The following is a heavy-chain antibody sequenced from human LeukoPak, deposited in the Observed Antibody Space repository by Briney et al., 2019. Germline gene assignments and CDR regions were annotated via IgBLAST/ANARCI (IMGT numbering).Heavy chain of an antibody. V-gene: IGHV1-2*02. Sequence: GASVKVSCKASGYTFTGYYIHWARQAPGQGLEWMGWINPNSGGTNYAQKFQGRVTMTRDTSINIAYMELSRLGSDDTAVYYCARTRLATGEGYLDYWGQGTLVTVSS. CDR1: GYTFTGYY. CDR2: INPNSGGT. CDR3: ARTRLATGEGYLDY. J-gene: IGHJ4*02. D-gene: IGHD7-27*01.